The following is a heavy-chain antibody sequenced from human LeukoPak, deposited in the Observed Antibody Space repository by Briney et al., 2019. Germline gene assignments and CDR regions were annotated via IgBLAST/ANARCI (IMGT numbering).Heavy chain of an antibody. CDR3: AKFNAGWLGELRASFDY. J-gene: IGHJ4*02. Sequence: GGSLRLSCAASGFTFSTYAMSWVRQAPGKGLEWVSAISGSGASTYYADSVKGRFTISRDNSKNTLYLQMNSLRAEDTAVYYCAKFNAGWLGELRASFDYWGQGTLVTVSS. CDR2: ISGSGAST. D-gene: IGHD3-10*01. V-gene: IGHV3-23*01. CDR1: GFTFSTYA.